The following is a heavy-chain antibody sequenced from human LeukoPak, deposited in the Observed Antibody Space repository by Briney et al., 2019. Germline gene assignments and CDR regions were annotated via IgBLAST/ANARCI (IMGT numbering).Heavy chain of an antibody. CDR1: GFTFSSYE. CDR3: ARGGLYGYDVFDY. CDR2: ISGSGLTM. D-gene: IGHD5-12*01. J-gene: IGHJ4*02. Sequence: HSGGSLRPSCAASGFTFSSYEMNWVRQAPGKGLEWVSYISGSGLTMSYADSVKGRFTISRDNAKNSLYLQMNSLRVEDTAVYHCARGGLYGYDVFDYWGQGTLVTVSS. V-gene: IGHV3-48*03.